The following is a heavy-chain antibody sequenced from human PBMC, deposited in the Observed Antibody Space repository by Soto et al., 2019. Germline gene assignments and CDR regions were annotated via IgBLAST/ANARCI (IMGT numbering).Heavy chain of an antibody. CDR3: VKDRTPDGLWEFDQ. Sequence: PGGSPRLSCAASGFTFSTYTMNWVRQAPGKRLEWVSGIYGDASRTVYADSVRGRFTISRDNSYNRVYLQMNSLSAGDTAVYYCVKDRTPDGLWEFDQWGQGTPVTVSS. D-gene: IGHD3-10*01. CDR1: GFTFSTYT. V-gene: IGHV3-23*03. J-gene: IGHJ4*02. CDR2: IYGDASRT.